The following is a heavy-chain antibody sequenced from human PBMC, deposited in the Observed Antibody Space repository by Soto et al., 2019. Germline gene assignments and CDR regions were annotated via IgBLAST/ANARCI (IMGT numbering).Heavy chain of an antibody. J-gene: IGHJ4*02. CDR3: ASTTTVTPGVFDY. Sequence: SETLSLTCAVSGYSISSGYYWGWIRQPPGKGLEWIGSIYHSGSTYYNPSLKSRVTISVDTSKNQFSLKLSSVTAADTAVYYCASTTTVTPGVFDYWGQGTLVTVSS. CDR1: GYSISSGYY. D-gene: IGHD4-4*01. V-gene: IGHV4-38-2*01. CDR2: IYHSGST.